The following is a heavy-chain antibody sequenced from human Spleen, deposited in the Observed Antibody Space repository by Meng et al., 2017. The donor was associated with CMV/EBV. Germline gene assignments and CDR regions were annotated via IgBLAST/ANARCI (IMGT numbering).Heavy chain of an antibody. J-gene: IGHJ5*02. CDR2: IYWNDDK. CDR1: VFSLSTSAVG. D-gene: IGHD3-10*01. V-gene: IGHV2-5*01. Sequence: SVFSLSTSAVGVGWIRQPPGKALEWLALIYWNDDKRYSPSLKNRLTITKDTSKNQVVLTMTNMDPVDTATYYCAHAPAGELLFHWFDPWGQGTLVTVSS. CDR3: AHAPAGELLFHWFDP.